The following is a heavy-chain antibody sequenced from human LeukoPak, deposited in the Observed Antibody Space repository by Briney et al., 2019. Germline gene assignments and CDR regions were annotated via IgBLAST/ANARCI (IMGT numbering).Heavy chain of an antibody. Sequence: GRSLRLSCAASGFTFSSYGMHWVRQAPGKGLEWVAVTSYDGSNKYYADSVKGRFTISRDNSKNTLYLQMNSLRAEDTAVYYCAKDRRALYSIAAAGTFDYWGQGTLVTV. CDR1: GFTFSSYG. D-gene: IGHD6-13*01. CDR2: TSYDGSNK. J-gene: IGHJ4*02. CDR3: AKDRRALYSIAAAGTFDY. V-gene: IGHV3-30*18.